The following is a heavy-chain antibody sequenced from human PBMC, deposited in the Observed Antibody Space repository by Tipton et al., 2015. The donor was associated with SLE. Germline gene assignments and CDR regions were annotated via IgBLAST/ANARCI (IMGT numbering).Heavy chain of an antibody. CDR1: GETISSRSFL. D-gene: IGHD3-9*01. V-gene: IGHV4-39*01. J-gene: IGHJ4*02. CDR3: ARHGDILTGYLHVDN. Sequence: GLVKPSETLSVTCAVFGETISSRSFLWGWIRQPPGKGLEWIGSIKYSGSTYYNSSLKSRVTISLDTSGNQFSLKLNSVTAADTAVYYCARHGDILTGYLHVDNWGQGTLVTVSS. CDR2: IKYSGST.